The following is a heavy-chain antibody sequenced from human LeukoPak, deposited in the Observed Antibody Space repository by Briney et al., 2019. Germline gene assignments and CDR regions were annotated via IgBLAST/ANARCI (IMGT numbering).Heavy chain of an antibody. Sequence: GGSLRLSCAASRFTFSSYWMSWVRQAPGKGLQWVANIKQDGSEKYYVASVQGRFTISRDNAKNSLYLQMNSLRAEDTAVYYCAREWDPSGYFDYWGQGTLVTVSS. D-gene: IGHD1-26*01. J-gene: IGHJ4*02. CDR1: RFTFSSYW. CDR2: IKQDGSEK. CDR3: AREWDPSGYFDY. V-gene: IGHV3-7*01.